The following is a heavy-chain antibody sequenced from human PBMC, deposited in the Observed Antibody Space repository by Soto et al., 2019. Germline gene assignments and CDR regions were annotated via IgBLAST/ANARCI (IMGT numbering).Heavy chain of an antibody. J-gene: IGHJ4*02. V-gene: IGHV3-23*01. CDR2: ISGSGGST. Sequence: GSLRPSCSASGSTFSSYAMSWVRQAPGKGLEWVSAISGSGGSTYYADSVKGRFTISRDNSKNTLYPQMNSLRAEDTAVYYCATTLTKVLRDYWGQGTLVTVYS. CDR1: GSTFSSYA. D-gene: IGHD4-4*01. CDR3: ATTLTKVLRDY.